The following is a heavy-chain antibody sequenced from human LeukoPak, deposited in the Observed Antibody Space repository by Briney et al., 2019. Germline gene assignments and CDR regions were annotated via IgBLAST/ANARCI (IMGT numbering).Heavy chain of an antibody. CDR3: ARDRDRDYYGSGNWFDP. CDR1: GGSFSGYY. CDR2: IYYSGST. Sequence: SETLSLTCAVYGGSFSGYYWSWIRQPPGKGLEWIGYIYYSGSTYYNPSLKSRVTISVDTSKNQFSLKLSSVTAADTAVYYCARDRDRDYYGSGNWFDPWGQGTLVTVSS. J-gene: IGHJ5*02. D-gene: IGHD3-22*01. V-gene: IGHV4-30-4*08.